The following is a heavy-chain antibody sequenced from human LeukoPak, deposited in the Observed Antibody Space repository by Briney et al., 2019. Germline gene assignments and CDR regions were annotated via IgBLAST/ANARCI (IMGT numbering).Heavy chain of an antibody. D-gene: IGHD3-3*01. CDR2: IYSGGST. CDR3: AKDLHKTASFGVVITRNYYYYMDV. J-gene: IGHJ6*03. CDR1: GFTVSSNY. V-gene: IGHV3-53*01. Sequence: GGSLRLSCAASGFTVSSNYMSWVRQAPGKGLEWASVIYSGGSTYYADSVKGRCTISRDNSKNTLYLQMNSLRAEDTAVYYCAKDLHKTASFGVVITRNYYYYMDVWGKGTTVTVSS.